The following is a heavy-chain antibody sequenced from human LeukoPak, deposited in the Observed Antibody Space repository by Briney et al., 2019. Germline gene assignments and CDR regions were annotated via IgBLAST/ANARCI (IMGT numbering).Heavy chain of an antibody. J-gene: IGHJ6*02. D-gene: IGHD2-15*01. CDR3: ARAGDYCSGGRCYTLSYYYGMDV. Sequence: GGSLRLSCAASGFTFSSYAMHWVRQAPGKGLEWVALISYDGSNKYYADSVKGRFTISRDNSKNTLYLQMNSLRAEDTAMYYCARAGDYCSGGRCYTLSYYYGMDVWGQGTTVTVSS. CDR1: GFTFSSYA. CDR2: ISYDGSNK. V-gene: IGHV3-30-3*01.